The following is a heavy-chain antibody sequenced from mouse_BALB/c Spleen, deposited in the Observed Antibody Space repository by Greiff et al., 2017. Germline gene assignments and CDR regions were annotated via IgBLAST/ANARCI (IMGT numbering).Heavy chain of an antibody. CDR2: INPYNDGT. J-gene: IGHJ4*01. D-gene: IGHD2-10*02. Sequence: VQLQQSGPELVKPGASVKMSCKASGYTFTSYVMHWVKQKPGQGLEWIGYINPYNDGTKYNEKFKGKATLTSDKSSSTAYMELSSLTSEDSAVYYCARGGQYGNYNYAMDYWGQGTSVTVSS. CDR1: GYTFTSYV. V-gene: IGHV1-14*01. CDR3: ARGGQYGNYNYAMDY.